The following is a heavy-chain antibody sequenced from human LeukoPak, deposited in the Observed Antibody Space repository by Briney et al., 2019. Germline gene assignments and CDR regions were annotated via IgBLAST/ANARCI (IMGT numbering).Heavy chain of an antibody. CDR3: ARPPLPTNANAFDI. V-gene: IGHV4-34*01. CDR1: GGSFSGYY. Sequence: SETLSLTCAVYGGSFSGYYWSWIRQPPGKGPEWIGEINHSGSTKYSPSLKSRVTISIDTSKNQFSLKLSSVTAADTAVYYCARPPLPTNANAFDIWGQGTMVTVSS. J-gene: IGHJ3*02. D-gene: IGHD1/OR15-1a*01. CDR2: INHSGST.